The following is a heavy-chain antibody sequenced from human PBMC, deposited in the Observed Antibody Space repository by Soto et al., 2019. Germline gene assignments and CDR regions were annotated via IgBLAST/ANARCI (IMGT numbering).Heavy chain of an antibody. V-gene: IGHV3-49*03. CDR2: IRSKAYGGTT. D-gene: IGHD6-13*01. CDR1: GFTFGDYA. CDR3: TRAKSSSWYGSAEYFQH. J-gene: IGHJ1*01. Sequence: PGGSLRLSCTASGFTFGDYAMSWFRQAPGKGLEWVGFIRSKAYGGTTEYAASGKGRFTISRDDSKSIAYLQMNSLKTEDTAVYYCTRAKSSSWYGSAEYFQHWGQGTLVTVSS.